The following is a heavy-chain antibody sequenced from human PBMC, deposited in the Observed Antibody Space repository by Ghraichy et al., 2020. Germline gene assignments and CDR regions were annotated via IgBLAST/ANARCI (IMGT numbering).Heavy chain of an antibody. CDR3: ARGYCTTSSCNDRPWFDP. CDR2: IWYDGSKK. Sequence: GESLNISCAASGFTFSRFGMHWVRQAPGKGLEWVAIIWYDGSKKYYADSVKGRFTISRDNSKNTLYLQMNSLRAEDTAVYYCARGYCTTSSCNDRPWFDPWGQGTLVTV. J-gene: IGHJ5*02. V-gene: IGHV3-33*01. D-gene: IGHD2-2*01. CDR1: GFTFSRFG.